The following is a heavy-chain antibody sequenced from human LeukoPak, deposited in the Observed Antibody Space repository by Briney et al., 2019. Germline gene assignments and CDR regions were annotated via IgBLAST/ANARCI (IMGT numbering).Heavy chain of an antibody. CDR2: IIPIFGTA. CDR1: GGTFSSYA. CDR3: ARDYTVRGVPATTGTYGIDV. J-gene: IGHJ6*02. V-gene: IGHV1-69*05. D-gene: IGHD3-10*01. Sequence: AVKVSCKASGGTFSSYAISWVRQAPGQGLEWMGGIIPIFGTANYAQKFQGRVTITTDESTSTAYMELSSLRSEDTAVYYCARDYTVRGVPATTGTYGIDVWGQGTTVTVSS.